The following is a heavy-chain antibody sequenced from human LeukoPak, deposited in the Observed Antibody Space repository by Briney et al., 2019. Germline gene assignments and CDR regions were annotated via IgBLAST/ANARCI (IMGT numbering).Heavy chain of an antibody. Sequence: GGSLRLSCAASGFTFSSYEMNWVRQAPGKGLEWVSYISSSGSTIYYADSVKGRFTISRDNAKNSLYLQMNSLRAEDTAVYYCARGPPFYDISSRGAFDIWGQGTMVTVSS. J-gene: IGHJ3*02. CDR3: ARGPPFYDISSRGAFDI. CDR1: GFTFSSYE. D-gene: IGHD3-9*01. V-gene: IGHV3-48*03. CDR2: ISSSGSTI.